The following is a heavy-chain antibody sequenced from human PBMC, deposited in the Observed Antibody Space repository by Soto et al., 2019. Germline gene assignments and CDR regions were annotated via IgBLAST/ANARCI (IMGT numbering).Heavy chain of an antibody. CDR3: ARGKGMEENYYSYGRDI. V-gene: IGHV1-3*01. J-gene: IGHJ6*02. CDR1: GYTFSTHA. CDR2: INGGTGQR. D-gene: IGHD1-1*01. Sequence: GSVKVTCKASGYTFSTHAMHWVRQAPGQSLEWMGWINGGTGQRKHSHRFQDRFTITRDTSASTAYMELSSLRSEDTAAYYCARGKGMEENYYSYGRDIWGQGTTVAVS.